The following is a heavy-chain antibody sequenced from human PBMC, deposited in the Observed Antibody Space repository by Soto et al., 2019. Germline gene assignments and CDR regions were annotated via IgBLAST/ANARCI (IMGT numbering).Heavy chain of an antibody. V-gene: IGHV4-39*01. CDR2: IYYSGST. D-gene: IGHD3-3*01. Sequence: LSLTCTVSGGSISSSSYYWGWIRQPPGKGLEWIGSIYYSGSTYYNPSLKSRVTISVDTSKNQFSLKLSSVTAADTAVYYCARQIYDFWSGYYLYYYYGMDAWGQGTTVTVSS. CDR3: ARQIYDFWSGYYLYYYYGMDA. CDR1: GGSISSSSYY. J-gene: IGHJ6*02.